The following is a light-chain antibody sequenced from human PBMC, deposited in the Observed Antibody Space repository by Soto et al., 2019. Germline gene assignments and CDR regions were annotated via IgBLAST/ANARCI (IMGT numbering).Light chain of an antibody. J-gene: IGKJ1*01. CDR1: QYISSY. CDR3: QHNYASPWT. Sequence: DIQMTQSPSSLSASVGDRVTITCRASQYISSYLNWYQQKPGQAPKVLIYAASRLQSGVPSRFSGRGSGTDFTLTITSLQPEDFATYFCQHNYASPWTFGQGTKVDIK. V-gene: IGKV1-39*01. CDR2: AAS.